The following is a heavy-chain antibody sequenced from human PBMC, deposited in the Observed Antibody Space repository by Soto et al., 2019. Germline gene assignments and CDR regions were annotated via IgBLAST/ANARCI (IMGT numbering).Heavy chain of an antibody. J-gene: IGHJ5*02. CDR2: IYPGDSDT. V-gene: IGHV5-51*01. CDR3: ARVFPYYDISMAPNWFDP. Sequence: KVSFKASGYTFFNYWIGWVRQMPGKGLEWVGTIYPGDSDTRYSPSFQGQVSISADKSISTAYLQWSSLKASDTAVYYCARVFPYYDISMAPNWFDPWGQGTLVTVSS. D-gene: IGHD3-9*01. CDR1: GYTFFNYW.